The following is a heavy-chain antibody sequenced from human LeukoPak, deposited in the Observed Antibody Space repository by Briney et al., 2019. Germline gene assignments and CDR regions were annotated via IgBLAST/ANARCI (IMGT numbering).Heavy chain of an antibody. D-gene: IGHD3-10*01. J-gene: IGHJ4*02. V-gene: IGHV4-59*01. Sequence: PSETLSLTCTVSGGSISTYYWSWIRQPPGKGLEWIGYIYYSGSTNYNPSLKSRVTLSVDTSKNQFSLKLNSVTAADTAVYYCARGGPMVRGEVFDYWGQGTLVTVSS. CDR1: GGSISTYY. CDR2: IYYSGST. CDR3: ARGGPMVRGEVFDY.